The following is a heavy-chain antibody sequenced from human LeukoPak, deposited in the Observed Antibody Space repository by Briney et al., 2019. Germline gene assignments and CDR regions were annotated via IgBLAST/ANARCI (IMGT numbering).Heavy chain of an antibody. CDR1: GASFSGSNYY. D-gene: IGHD3-9*01. CDR3: ARGKRGLRYFDKRYYSGRYYMDV. CDR2: IYSSGST. V-gene: IGHV4-39*07. J-gene: IGHJ6*03. Sequence: SETLSLTCAVSGASFSGSNYYWGWIRQPPGKGLGWIGNIYSSGSTYYNASLKSRVTISVDTSKNQFSLKLSSVTAADTAVYYCARGKRGLRYFDKRYYSGRYYMDVWGKGTTVTISS.